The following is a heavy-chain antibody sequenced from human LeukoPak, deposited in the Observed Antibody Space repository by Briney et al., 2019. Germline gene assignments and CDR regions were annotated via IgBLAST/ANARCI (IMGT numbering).Heavy chain of an antibody. CDR3: ARDSAWYSSPRYGMDV. CDR1: EFTFSSYA. CDR2: INDRGGST. D-gene: IGHD6-19*01. J-gene: IGHJ6*02. V-gene: IGHV3-23*01. Sequence: GGSLRLSCAASEFTFSSYAMSWVRQAPGKGLEWVSSINDRGGSTYYADSVKGRFTISRDNSKNTLYLQMNSLRAEDTAVYYCARDSAWYSSPRYGMDVWGQGTTVTVSS.